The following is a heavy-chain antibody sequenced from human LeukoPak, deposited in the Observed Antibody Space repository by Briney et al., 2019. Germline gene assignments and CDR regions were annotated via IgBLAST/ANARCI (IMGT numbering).Heavy chain of an antibody. Sequence: ASVKVSCKASGYTFTSYDINWVRQATGQGLEWMGWMNPNSGNTGYAQKFQGRVTMTRNTSISTAYMELSSLRSEDTAVYYCARDPRLYYYGSGSYFRYWGQGTLVTVSS. V-gene: IGHV1-8*01. CDR3: ARDPRLYYYGSGSYFRY. CDR1: GYTFTSYD. CDR2: MNPNSGNT. D-gene: IGHD3-10*01. J-gene: IGHJ4*02.